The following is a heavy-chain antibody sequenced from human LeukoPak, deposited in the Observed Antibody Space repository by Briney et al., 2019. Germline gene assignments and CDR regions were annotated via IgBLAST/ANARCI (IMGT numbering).Heavy chain of an antibody. V-gene: IGHV3-30*18. CDR1: GFTFSSYG. J-gene: IGHJ6*02. Sequence: PGGSLRLSCAASGFTFSSYGMHWVRQAPGKGLEWVAVISYDGSNKYYADSVKGRFTISRDNSKNTLYLQMNSLRAEDTAVYYCAKVAAAEYGMDVWGQGTTVTVSS. CDR3: AKVAAAEYGMDV. D-gene: IGHD6-13*01. CDR2: ISYDGSNK.